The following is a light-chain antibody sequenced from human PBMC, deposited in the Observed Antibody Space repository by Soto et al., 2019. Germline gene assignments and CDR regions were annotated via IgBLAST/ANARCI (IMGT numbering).Light chain of an antibody. Sequence: DIQMTQSPSTLSASIGDRVTITCRASQSVNIWLAWYQQKPGKAPNLLFYDASTLESGVPSRFSGSGSGAEFALTISSLQPDDFATYYCQLYNTFSSPTFGPVTNLEIK. CDR3: QLYNTFSSPT. V-gene: IGKV1-5*01. J-gene: IGKJ2*01. CDR2: DAS. CDR1: QSVNIW.